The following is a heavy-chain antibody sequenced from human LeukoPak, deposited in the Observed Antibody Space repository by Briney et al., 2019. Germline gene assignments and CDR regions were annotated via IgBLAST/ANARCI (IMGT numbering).Heavy chain of an antibody. CDR3: ARERGYYYGMDV. Sequence: PGGSLRLTCAASGFTFSSYSMNWVRQAPGKGLEWVSYISSSSNTIYYADSVRGRFTISRDNSKNTLYLQMNSLRAEDTAVYYCARERGYYYGMDVWGQGTTVTVSS. V-gene: IGHV3-48*01. CDR2: ISSSSNTI. CDR1: GFTFSSYS. J-gene: IGHJ6*02.